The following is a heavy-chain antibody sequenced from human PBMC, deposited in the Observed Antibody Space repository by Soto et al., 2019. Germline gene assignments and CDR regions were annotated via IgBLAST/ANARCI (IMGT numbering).Heavy chain of an antibody. CDR2: ISAYNGNT. CDR3: ARDRPSRSYSYYYYGMDV. V-gene: IGHV1-18*01. CDR1: GYTFTSYG. Sequence: ASVKVSCKASGYTFTSYGISWVRQAPGQGLEWMGWISAYNGNTNYAQKLQGRVTMTTDTSTSTAYMELRSLRSDDTAVYYCARDRPSRSYSYYYYGMDVWGQGTTVTVSS. D-gene: IGHD5-18*01. J-gene: IGHJ6*02.